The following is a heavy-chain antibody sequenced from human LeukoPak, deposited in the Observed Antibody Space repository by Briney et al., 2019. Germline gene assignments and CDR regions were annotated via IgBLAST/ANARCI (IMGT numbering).Heavy chain of an antibody. CDR3: AKDISVGIVAEPVAMVSPLDV. CDR2: ITWNSHSI. V-gene: IGHV3-9*01. D-gene: IGHD2-2*01. J-gene: IGHJ3*01. CDR1: GFTFYDYD. Sequence: PGGSLRLSCAASGFTFYDYDMHWVRHAPGKGLEWVSGITWNSHSISYADSVKCRFTISRDNAKTSLYLQMNSLRAEDTALYYCAKDISVGIVAEPVAMVSPLDVWGQGTMVTVSS.